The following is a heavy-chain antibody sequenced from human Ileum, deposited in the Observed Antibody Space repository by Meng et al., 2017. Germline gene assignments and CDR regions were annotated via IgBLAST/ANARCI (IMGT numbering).Heavy chain of an antibody. CDR1: DGPCRSYG. J-gene: IGHJ4*01. CDR2: FIAYNDRT. Sequence: SVAEVKKPVTSVNAHAKTCDGPCRSYGRSWGQQALGQGLEWRGGFIAYNDRTKYAQKFQGRITVTTDRSTSTVHMELWSLRSDDTAVYYCVRTPAHTSASEPSFYWGQGTLVTVSS. CDR3: VRTPAHTSASEPSFY. D-gene: IGHD1-14*01. V-gene: IGHV1-18*01.